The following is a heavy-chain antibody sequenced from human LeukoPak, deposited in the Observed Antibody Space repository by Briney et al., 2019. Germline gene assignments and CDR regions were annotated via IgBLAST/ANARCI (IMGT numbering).Heavy chain of an antibody. D-gene: IGHD6-13*01. V-gene: IGHV3-9*01. J-gene: IGHJ4*02. CDR3: ATSPFPYSSSRLFDY. CDR2: ISWNSGSI. Sequence: GGSLRLSCAASGFTFDDYAMHWVRQAPGKGLEWVSGISWNSGSIGYADSVKGRFTISRDNAKNSLYLQMNSLRAEDTAVYYCATSPFPYSSSRLFDYWGQGTLVTVSS. CDR1: GFTFDDYA.